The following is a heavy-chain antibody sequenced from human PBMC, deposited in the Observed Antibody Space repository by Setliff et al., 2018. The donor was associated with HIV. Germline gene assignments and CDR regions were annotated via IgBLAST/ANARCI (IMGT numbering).Heavy chain of an antibody. J-gene: IGHJ5*02. CDR3: ARVKSIKTTLVRLWPRFDL. D-gene: IGHD3-10*01. CDR2: IDDSGSI. CDR1: TESLTRYD. Sequence: SETLSLTCAVYTESLTRYDWAWIRQSPERGLEWIGEIDDSGSIIYNPSLQSRVTMSVDTSKNQFSLKVRSLTAADTGLYYCARVKSIKTTLVRLWPRFDLWGQGTQVTVS. V-gene: IGHV4-34*01.